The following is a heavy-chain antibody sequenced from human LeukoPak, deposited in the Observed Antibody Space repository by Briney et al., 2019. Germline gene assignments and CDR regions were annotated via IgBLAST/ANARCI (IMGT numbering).Heavy chain of an antibody. D-gene: IGHD4-17*01. J-gene: IGHJ4*02. CDR1: GFTFSRNA. Sequence: GGSLRLSCAASGFTFSRNAMTWVRQAPGKGLEWVSSITGSGTTTYYADSVKGRLTISRDNSNNTLSLQMNSLRAEDTAVYYCANIATVTPGHWGQGTLVIVSS. V-gene: IGHV3-23*01. CDR3: ANIATVTPGH. CDR2: ITGSGTTT.